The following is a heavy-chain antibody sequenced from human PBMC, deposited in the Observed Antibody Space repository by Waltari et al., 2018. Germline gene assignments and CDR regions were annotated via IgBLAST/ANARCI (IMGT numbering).Heavy chain of an antibody. V-gene: IGHV3-23*01. CDR2: VSGGGGES. CDR3: AKDTRGYGSGSFGFDY. Sequence: VRQAPGKGLEWVSGVSGGGGESFYVDSVKGRFTISRDNSKKTLYLQMNNLRAEDTAMYYCAKDTRGYGSGSFGFDYWGQGTLVTVSS. D-gene: IGHD3-10*01. J-gene: IGHJ4*02.